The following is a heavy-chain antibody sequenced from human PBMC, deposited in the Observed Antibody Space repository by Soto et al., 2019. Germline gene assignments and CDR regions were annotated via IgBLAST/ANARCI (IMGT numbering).Heavy chain of an antibody. Sequence: QAQLVESGGGVVQPGRSLRLSCAASGFAFSSYGMHWVRQAPGTGLEWVAVISYDGNLQHYADSVKGRFTISRDNYKNMVLLQMSSLRAEDTAVYYWVSDRGYGHASVPYSWGQGTLVSVSS. CDR1: GFAFSSYG. V-gene: IGHV3-30*03. D-gene: IGHD5-18*01. CDR3: VSDRGYGHASVPYS. CDR2: ISYDGNLQ. J-gene: IGHJ4*02.